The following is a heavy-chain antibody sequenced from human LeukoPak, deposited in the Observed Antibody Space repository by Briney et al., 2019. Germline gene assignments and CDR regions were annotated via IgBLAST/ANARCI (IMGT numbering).Heavy chain of an antibody. Sequence: GGSLRLSCAASGFTFSSYAMHWVRQAPGKGLEWVAVISYDGSNKYYADSVKGRFTISRDNSKNTLYLQMNSLRAEDTAVYYCARDRIAARADYFDYRGQGTLVTVSS. CDR1: GFTFSSYA. CDR3: ARDRIAARADYFDY. V-gene: IGHV3-30-3*01. D-gene: IGHD6-6*01. J-gene: IGHJ4*02. CDR2: ISYDGSNK.